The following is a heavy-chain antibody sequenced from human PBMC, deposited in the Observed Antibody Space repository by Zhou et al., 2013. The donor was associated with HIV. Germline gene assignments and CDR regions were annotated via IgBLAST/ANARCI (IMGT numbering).Heavy chain of an antibody. Sequence: QVQLVQSGAEVKKPGASVKVSCKASGYTFTSYGISWVRQAPGQGLEWMGWISAYNGNTNYAQKLQGRVTMTTDTSTSTAYMELRSLRSDDTAVYYCARVIVVVPAAPWDYYYYMDVWGKGTTVTVSS. CDR3: ARVIVVVPAAPWDYYYYMDV. CDR2: ISAYNGNT. D-gene: IGHD2-2*01. V-gene: IGHV1-18*01. J-gene: IGHJ6*03. CDR1: GYTFTSYG.